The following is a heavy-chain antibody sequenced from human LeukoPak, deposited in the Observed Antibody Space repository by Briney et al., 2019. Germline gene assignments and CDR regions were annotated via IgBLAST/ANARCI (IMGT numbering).Heavy chain of an antibody. Sequence: GRSLGLSCAASGFTFSSYGMHWVRQAPGKGLEWVAVIWYDGSNKYYADSVKGRFTISRDNSKNTLYLQMNSLRAEDTAVYYCARDPRRRYCSGGSCNHFDYWGQGTLVTVSS. J-gene: IGHJ4*02. V-gene: IGHV3-33*01. D-gene: IGHD2-15*01. CDR1: GFTFSSYG. CDR2: IWYDGSNK. CDR3: ARDPRRRYCSGGSCNHFDY.